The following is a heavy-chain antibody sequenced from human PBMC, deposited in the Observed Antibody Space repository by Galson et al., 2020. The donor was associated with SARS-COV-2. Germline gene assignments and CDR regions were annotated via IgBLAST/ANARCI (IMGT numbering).Heavy chain of an antibody. V-gene: IGHV4-59*01. CDR3: ARDPVIPAGAFYYYYGMDV. D-gene: IGHD2-2*02. CDR2: VSYSGST. J-gene: IGHJ6*02. CDR1: GGSISSYY. Sequence: SETLSLTCTVSGGSISSYYWNWIRQPPGKGLEWIGYVSYSGSTNYNPSLKSRVTISVDTSKNQFSLKLTSVTPADTAVYYCARDPVIPAGAFYYYYGMDVWGQGTAVTVSS.